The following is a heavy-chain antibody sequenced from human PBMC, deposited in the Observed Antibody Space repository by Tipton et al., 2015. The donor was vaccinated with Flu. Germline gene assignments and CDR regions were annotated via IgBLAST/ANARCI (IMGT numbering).Heavy chain of an antibody. V-gene: IGHV3-7*01. J-gene: IGHJ4*02. CDR3: ARGRYCSSTSCSYLDY. CDR2: IKQDGSEK. Sequence: SLRLSCAASGFTFTTYWPSWVRPAPGKGLEWVANIKQDGSEKYYVDSVKGRFTISRDNAKNSLLLQMNSLRAEDTAVYYWARGRYCSSTSCSYLDYGGQGTLVTVSS. CDR1: GFTFTTYW. D-gene: IGHD2-2*01.